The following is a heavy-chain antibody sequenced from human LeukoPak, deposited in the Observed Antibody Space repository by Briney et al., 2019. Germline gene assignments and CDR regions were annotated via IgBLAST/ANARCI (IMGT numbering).Heavy chain of an antibody. CDR3: ARDLGYYDSSGYYSHAFDI. D-gene: IGHD3-22*01. CDR1: GFTFSSYW. J-gene: IGHJ3*02. CDR2: IKQDGSEK. Sequence: GGSLRLSCAASGFTFSSYWMSWVRQAPGKGLEWVANIKQDGSEKYYVDSVKGRFTISRDNAKNSLYLQMNSLRAEDTAVYYCARDLGYYDSSGYYSHAFDIWGQGTVVTVSS. V-gene: IGHV3-7*01.